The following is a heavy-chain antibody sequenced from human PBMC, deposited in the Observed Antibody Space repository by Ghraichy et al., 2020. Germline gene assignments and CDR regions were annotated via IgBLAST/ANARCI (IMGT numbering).Heavy chain of an antibody. CDR3: ASGPWYYYGSGSYYKA. Sequence: SETLSLTCAVYGGSFSGYYWSWIRQPPGKGLEWIGEINHSGSTNYNPSLKSRVTISVDTSKNQFSLKLSSVTAADTAVYYCASGPWYYYGSGSYYKAWGQGTLVTVSS. CDR2: INHSGST. V-gene: IGHV4-34*01. J-gene: IGHJ5*02. CDR1: GGSFSGYY. D-gene: IGHD3-10*01.